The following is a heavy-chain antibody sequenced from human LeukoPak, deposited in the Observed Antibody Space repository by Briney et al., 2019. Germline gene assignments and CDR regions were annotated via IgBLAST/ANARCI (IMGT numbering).Heavy chain of an antibody. CDR3: ARMSPPFSA. J-gene: IGHJ5*02. Sequence: GGSLRLSCVASGFTFGTYWMSWVRQAPGKGLEWVANIKQDGSVKYYVDSVKGQFTISRDNAKNSLYLQMNSLRAEDTAVYYCARMSPPFSAWGQGTLVIVSS. CDR1: GFTFGTYW. V-gene: IGHV3-7*01. CDR2: IKQDGSVK.